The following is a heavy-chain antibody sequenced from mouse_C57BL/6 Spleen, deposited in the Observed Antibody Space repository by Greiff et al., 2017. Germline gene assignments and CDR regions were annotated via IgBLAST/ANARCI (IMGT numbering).Heavy chain of an antibody. CDR1: GYTFTDYE. CDR2: IDPETGGT. V-gene: IGHV1-15*01. Sequence: QVQLKQSGAELVRPGASVTLSCKASGYTFTDYEMHWVKQTPVHGLEWIGAIDPETGGTAYNQKFKGKAILTADKSSSTAYMELRSLTYEDSAVYYCTKGDYYGSSYEDYAMDYWGQGTSVTVSA. J-gene: IGHJ4*01. CDR3: TKGDYYGSSYEDYAMDY. D-gene: IGHD1-1*01.